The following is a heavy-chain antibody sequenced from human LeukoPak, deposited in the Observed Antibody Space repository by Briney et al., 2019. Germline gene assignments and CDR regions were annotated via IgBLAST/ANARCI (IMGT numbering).Heavy chain of an antibody. CDR3: ARMYYYDSSGSTPDAFDI. Sequence: ASVKVSCKASGYTFTSYDISWVRQAPGQGLEWMGWISAYNGNTNYAQKLQGRVTMTTDTSTSTAYMELRRLRSDDTAVYYCARMYYYDSSGSTPDAFDIWGQGTMVTVSS. CDR1: GYTFTSYD. J-gene: IGHJ3*02. V-gene: IGHV1-18*01. CDR2: ISAYNGNT. D-gene: IGHD3-22*01.